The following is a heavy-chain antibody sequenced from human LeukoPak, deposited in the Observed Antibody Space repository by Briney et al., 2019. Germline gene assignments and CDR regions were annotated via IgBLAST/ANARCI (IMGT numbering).Heavy chain of an antibody. V-gene: IGHV4-34*01. D-gene: IGHD3-22*01. CDR2: INHSGST. CDR1: GGSFSGYY. Sequence: SETLSLTCAVYGGSFSGYYWSWIRQPPGKGLEWIGEINHSGSTNYNPSLKSRVTISVDTSKNQFSLKLSSVTDADTAVYYCARGTNLIPTHYYYDSSGFDYWGQGTLVTVSS. J-gene: IGHJ4*02. CDR3: ARGTNLIPTHYYYDSSGFDY.